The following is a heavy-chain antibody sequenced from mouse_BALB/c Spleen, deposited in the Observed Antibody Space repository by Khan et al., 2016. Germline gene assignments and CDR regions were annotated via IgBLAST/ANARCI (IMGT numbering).Heavy chain of an antibody. D-gene: IGHD1-1*01. CDR3: ARYSTTVVAPLDY. V-gene: IGHV1-4*01. Sequence: QVQLQQSGAELARPGASVKMSCKASGYSFTSYTMHWVKQRPGQGLEWLGFINPSSSYTNYNQNFKDKATLTADKSSSTAYMQLSSLTSEDSAVYFCARYSTTVVAPLDYWGKGTTLTVSS. CDR2: INPSSSYT. CDR1: GYSFTSYT. J-gene: IGHJ2*01.